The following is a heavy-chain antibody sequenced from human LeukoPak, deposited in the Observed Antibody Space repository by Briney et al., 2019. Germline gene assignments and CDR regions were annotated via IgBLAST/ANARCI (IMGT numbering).Heavy chain of an antibody. J-gene: IGHJ4*02. CDR3: ARDKLDY. V-gene: IGHV4-34*01. Sequence: PSETLSLTCAVYGGSFSGYYWSWIRQPPGKGLEWIGEINHSGSTNYNPSLKSRVTISVDTSKNQFPLKLSSVTAADTAVYYCARDKLDYWGQGTLVTVSS. CDR1: GGSFSGYY. CDR2: INHSGST.